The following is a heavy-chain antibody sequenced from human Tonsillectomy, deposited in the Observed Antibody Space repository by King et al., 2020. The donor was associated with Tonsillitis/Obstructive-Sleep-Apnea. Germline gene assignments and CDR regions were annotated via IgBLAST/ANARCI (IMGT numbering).Heavy chain of an antibody. Sequence: VQLVESGGGLVQPGGSLRLSCAASGFTFGSYAMSWVRQAPEQGLEWVSAISGSGYDTYYPDSVRGRFTISRDISKNTLYLQMNSLRAEDTAVYYCAKVVTSGTYYYFDYWGQGMLVTVSS. D-gene: IGHD1-26*01. J-gene: IGHJ4*02. CDR2: ISGSGYDT. CDR3: AKVVTSGTYYYFDY. CDR1: GFTFGSYA. V-gene: IGHV3-23*04.